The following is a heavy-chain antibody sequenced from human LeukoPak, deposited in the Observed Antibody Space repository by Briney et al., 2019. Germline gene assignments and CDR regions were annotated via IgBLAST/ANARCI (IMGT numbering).Heavy chain of an antibody. CDR1: GFTFSSYA. J-gene: IGHJ4*02. CDR2: ISYDGSNK. V-gene: IGHV3-30-3*02. CDR3: AKSTTRYDSSGYFDY. Sequence: GGSLRLSCAASGFTFSSYAMHWVRQAPGKGLERVAVISYDGSNKYYADSVKGRFTISRDNSKNTLYLQMNCLRAEDTAVYYCAKSTTRYDSSGYFDYWGQGTLVTVSS. D-gene: IGHD3-22*01.